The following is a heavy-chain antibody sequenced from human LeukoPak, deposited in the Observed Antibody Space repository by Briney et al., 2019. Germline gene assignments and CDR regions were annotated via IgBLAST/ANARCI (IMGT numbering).Heavy chain of an antibody. D-gene: IGHD3-3*01. CDR1: GFTFSSYG. V-gene: IGHV3-30*18. CDR2: ISYDGSNK. J-gene: IGHJ5*02. CDR3: AKDNRNDFEQNWFDP. Sequence: GGSLRLSCAAPGFTFSSYGMPWVRQAPGKGLKWVAVISYDGSNKYYADSVKGRFTISRDNSKNTLYLQMNSLRAEDTAVYYCAKDNRNDFEQNWFDPWGQGTLVTVSS.